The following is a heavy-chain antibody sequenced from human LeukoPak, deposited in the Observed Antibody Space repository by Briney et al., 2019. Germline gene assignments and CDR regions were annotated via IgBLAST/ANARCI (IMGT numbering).Heavy chain of an antibody. CDR1: GGTFSGYY. Sequence: PSETLSLTCAVYGGTFSGYYWSWIRQPPGKGLEWIGYIYYSGRNNYNPSLKSRVTISIDTSRNQFSLRLTSVTAADTAVYYCARDETYSSDWQPNHSHYYMDVWGKGITVTVSS. CDR3: ARDETYSSDWQPNHSHYYMDV. V-gene: IGHV4-34*11. CDR2: IYYSGRN. D-gene: IGHD6-19*01. J-gene: IGHJ6*03.